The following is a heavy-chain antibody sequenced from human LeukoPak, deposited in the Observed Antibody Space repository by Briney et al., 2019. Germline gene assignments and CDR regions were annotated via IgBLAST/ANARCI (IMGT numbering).Heavy chain of an antibody. CDR3: ARGPPNWGMVGY. CDR1: GYTFTSFD. Sequence: ASVKVSCKASGYTFTSFDFNWVRQATGQGLEWMGWMQSNNGHTGYAQKFQGRVTMTRDTSISTAYMELSSLTFEDTALYYCARGPPNWGMVGYWGQGTLVTVSS. CDR2: MQSNNGHT. D-gene: IGHD7-27*01. J-gene: IGHJ4*02. V-gene: IGHV1-8*01.